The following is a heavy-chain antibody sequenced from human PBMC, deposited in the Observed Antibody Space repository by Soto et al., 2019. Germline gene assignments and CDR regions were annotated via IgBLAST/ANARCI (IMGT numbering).Heavy chain of an antibody. Sequence: LSLTCTVSGGSISSSSYYWGWIRQPPGKGLEWIGSIYYSGSTYYNPSLKSRVTISVDTSKNHFSLKLSSVTAADTAVYYCATQEVGGSYVYTFDPWGQGTLVTVSS. D-gene: IGHD1-26*01. CDR3: ATQEVGGSYVYTFDP. CDR2: IYYSGST. CDR1: GGSISSSSYY. J-gene: IGHJ5*02. V-gene: IGHV4-39*02.